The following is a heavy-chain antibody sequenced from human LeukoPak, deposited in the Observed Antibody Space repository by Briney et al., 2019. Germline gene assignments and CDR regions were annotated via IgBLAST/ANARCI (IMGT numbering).Heavy chain of an antibody. Sequence: GTSLRLSCATSGFTFSSYAMSWVRQAPGKGLEWVSAIRDSGSSTHYAGSVKGRFTTSRDNSKSTLFLQMNSLRAEDTAIYYCAKYGPQDSGSSHFDYWGQGALVTVSS. CDR2: IRDSGSST. D-gene: IGHD1-26*01. CDR1: GFTFSSYA. J-gene: IGHJ4*02. V-gene: IGHV3-23*01. CDR3: AKYGPQDSGSSHFDY.